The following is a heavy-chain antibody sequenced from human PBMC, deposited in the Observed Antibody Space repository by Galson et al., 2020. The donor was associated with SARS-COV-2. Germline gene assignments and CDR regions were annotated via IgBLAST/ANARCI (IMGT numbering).Heavy chain of an antibody. CDR2: IYHSGST. Sequence: ASETLSLTCAVSGGSISSNNWWSWVRQPPGKGLEWIGEIYHSGSTNYSPSLKSRVTISVDKSKNQFSLKVNSVTASDTAVYYCARALYNSTWYYFDYWGQGTLVTVSS. V-gene: IGHV4-4*02. CDR1: GGSISSNNW. CDR3: ARALYNSTWYYFDY. J-gene: IGHJ4*02. D-gene: IGHD3-22*01.